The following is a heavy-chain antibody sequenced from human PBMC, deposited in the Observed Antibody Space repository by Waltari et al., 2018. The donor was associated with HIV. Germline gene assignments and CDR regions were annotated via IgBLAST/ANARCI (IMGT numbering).Heavy chain of an antibody. D-gene: IGHD2-15*01. CDR1: RFTFSSFA. V-gene: IGHV3-30*01. CDR3: AREVVPYYFDY. CDR2: ISYVGSNK. Sequence: QVQLVESGGGVVQPGRSLRLSCAASRFTFSSFALHWVRQAPGKGLEWVAVISYVGSNKYYADSVRGRFTISRDNSKNTLYLQMNSLRAEDTAVYYCAREVVPYYFDYWGQGTLVTVSS. J-gene: IGHJ4*02.